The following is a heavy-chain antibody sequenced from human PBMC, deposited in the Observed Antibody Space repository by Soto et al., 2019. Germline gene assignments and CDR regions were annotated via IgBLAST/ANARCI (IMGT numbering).Heavy chain of an antibody. J-gene: IGHJ3*02. CDR3: ARLFMGRYSGDYDAFNI. CDR1: GGTFSSYS. Sequence: QVQMVQSGAEVKKPGSSVKVSCKASGGTFSSYSISWVRQAPGQGLEWMGAIIPNFGAADYAQKFQGSVSITADEPTNTVYMELSSLRSEDTAIYYCARLFMGRYSGDYDAFNIWGQGTMVTVSS. D-gene: IGHD2-21*02. V-gene: IGHV1-69*01. CDR2: IIPNFGAA.